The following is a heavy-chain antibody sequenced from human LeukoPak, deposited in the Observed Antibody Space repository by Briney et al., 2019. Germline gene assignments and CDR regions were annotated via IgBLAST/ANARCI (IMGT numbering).Heavy chain of an antibody. J-gene: IGHJ3*02. CDR1: GGTFSSYA. CDR3: ARSLGYDEFSEAFDI. CDR2: INPNSGGT. Sequence: GASVKVSCKASGGTFSSYAISWVRQAPGQGLEWMGWINPNSGGTNYAQKFQGRVTMTRDTSISTAYMELSRLRPDDTAVYYCARSLGYDEFSEAFDIWGQGTMVTVSS. V-gene: IGHV1-2*02. D-gene: IGHD3-22*01.